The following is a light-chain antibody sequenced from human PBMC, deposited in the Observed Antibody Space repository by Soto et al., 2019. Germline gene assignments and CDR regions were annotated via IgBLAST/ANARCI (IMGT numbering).Light chain of an antibody. CDR2: DAS. J-gene: IGKJ2*01. V-gene: IGKV3-11*01. Sequence: EVVLTQSTATLSLSPGERATLSCRASRSVSSYLAWYQQKPGQAPSLLIYDASNRATGIPARFSGSGSGTDFTLTISRLEPEDFAVYYCQHRSNWPPQYTFGKGTKVDIK. CDR1: RSVSSY. CDR3: QHRSNWPPQYT.